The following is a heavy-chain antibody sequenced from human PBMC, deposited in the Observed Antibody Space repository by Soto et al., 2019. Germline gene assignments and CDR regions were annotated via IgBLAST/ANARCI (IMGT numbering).Heavy chain of an antibody. CDR1: GFTFTRYS. Sequence: EVQLVESGGGLVKPGGSLRLSCAASGFTFTRYSMNWVRQAPGKGLGWVSSISSTTNYIYYGDFMKGRFTISRDNSKNTLYLQMSSVRGEDTAVYYCVKPSGWYPDYWGQGTHVTVSS. CDR2: ISSTTNYI. CDR3: VKPSGWYPDY. V-gene: IGHV3-21*01. D-gene: IGHD6-19*01. J-gene: IGHJ4*02.